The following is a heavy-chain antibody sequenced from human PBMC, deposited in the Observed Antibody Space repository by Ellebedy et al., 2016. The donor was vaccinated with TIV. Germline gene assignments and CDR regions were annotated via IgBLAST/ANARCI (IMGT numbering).Heavy chain of an antibody. CDR1: GDTFRSYA. D-gene: IGHD3-10*01. Sequence: AASVKVSCKASGDTFRSYAISWVRQAPGQGLEWMGGIIPILGTTNYAQKFQGRVTITADESTSTAYMELSSLSSEDTAVYYCARGGGHNWLDPWGQGTLVTVFS. CDR3: ARGGGHNWLDP. J-gene: IGHJ5*02. V-gene: IGHV1-69*13. CDR2: IIPILGTT.